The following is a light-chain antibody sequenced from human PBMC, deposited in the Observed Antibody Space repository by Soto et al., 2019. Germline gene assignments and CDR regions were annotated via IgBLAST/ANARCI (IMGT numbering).Light chain of an antibody. J-gene: IGLJ1*01. CDR3: SSYAGTAYV. V-gene: IGLV2-8*01. CDR2: EVT. Sequence: QSALTQPPSASGSPGQSVTISCTGTSSDVGGYNYVSWYQQHPGKAPKLMIYEVTKRPSGVPDRFSGSKSGNTASLTVSGLQDEDEADYYCSSYAGTAYVFGTGTKLTVL. CDR1: SSDVGGYNY.